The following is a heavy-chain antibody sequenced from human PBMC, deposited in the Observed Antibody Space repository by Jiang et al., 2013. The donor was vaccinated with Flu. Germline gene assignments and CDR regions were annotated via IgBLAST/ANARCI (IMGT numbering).Heavy chain of an antibody. J-gene: IGHJ4*02. V-gene: IGHV1-18*01. Sequence: GAEVKKPGSSVKVSCKTSGGTFSNHAISWVRQAPGQGLEWMGGISATNGDTHYPQKFQGRVTVTMDTSTSTAYMDLRNLRFDDTAVYYCVKDYDYNCDYWGQGTLVTVSS. D-gene: IGHD5-24*01. CDR1: GGTFSNHA. CDR2: ISATNGDT. CDR3: VKDYDYNCDY.